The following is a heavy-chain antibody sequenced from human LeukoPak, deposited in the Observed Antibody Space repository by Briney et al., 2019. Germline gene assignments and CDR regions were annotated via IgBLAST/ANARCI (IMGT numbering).Heavy chain of an antibody. V-gene: IGHV3-23*01. CDR1: GFTFNRYA. D-gene: IGHD1-26*01. CDR2: ITNSGGST. CDR3: ARCGNYCSYGMDV. J-gene: IGHJ6*02. Sequence: GGSLRLSCAASGFTFNRYAMGWVRQAPGKGLEWVPAITNSGGSTYYADSVKGRFTISRDNSQNTLYLQMNSLRAEDTAVYYCARCGNYCSYGMDVWGQGTTVTVSS.